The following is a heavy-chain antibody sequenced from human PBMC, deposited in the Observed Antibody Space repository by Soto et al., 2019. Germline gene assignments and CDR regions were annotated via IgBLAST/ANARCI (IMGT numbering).Heavy chain of an antibody. CDR2: INHSGST. J-gene: IGHJ4*02. D-gene: IGHD3-10*01. V-gene: IGHV4-34*01. CDR1: GGSFSGYY. Sequence: SETLSLTCAVYGGSFSGYYWSWIRQPPGKGLEWIGEINHSGSTNYNPSLKSRVTISVDTSKNQVSLKRGSVTAADTAVYYCARVQRVTVRITMVRGATNIYYFDYWGQGTLVTVSS. CDR3: ARVQRVTVRITMVRGATNIYYFDY.